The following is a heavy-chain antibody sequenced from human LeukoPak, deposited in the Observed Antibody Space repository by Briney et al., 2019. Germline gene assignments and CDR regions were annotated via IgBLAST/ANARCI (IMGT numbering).Heavy chain of an antibody. D-gene: IGHD3-22*01. CDR1: GFTFSSYW. J-gene: IGHJ4*02. CDR3: ATYYYDSATDY. V-gene: IGHV3-7*01. Sequence: PGGSLRLSCAASGFTFSSYWMSWVRQAPGKGLEWVANIKQDGSEKYYVDSVKGRFTISRDNAKNSLYLQMNSLRAEDTAVYYCATYYYDSATDYWGQGTLVTVSS. CDR2: IKQDGSEK.